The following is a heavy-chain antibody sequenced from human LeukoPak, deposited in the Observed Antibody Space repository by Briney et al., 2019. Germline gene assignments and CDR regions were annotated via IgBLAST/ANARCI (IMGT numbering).Heavy chain of an antibody. V-gene: IGHV4-4*07. CDR2: IYSGGST. CDR1: GGSISSYY. Sequence: PSETLSLTCSVSGGSISSYYWSWIRQPAGKGLEWIGRIYSGGSTNYNPSLKSRVTISVDTSKNQFSLKLSSVTAADTAVYYCARHRGDYYYYGMDVWGQGTTVTVSS. J-gene: IGHJ6*02. CDR3: ARHRGDYYYYGMDV.